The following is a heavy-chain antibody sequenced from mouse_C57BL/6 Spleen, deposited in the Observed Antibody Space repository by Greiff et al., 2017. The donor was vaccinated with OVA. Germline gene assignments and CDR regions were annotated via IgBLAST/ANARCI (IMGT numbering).Heavy chain of an antibody. CDR1: GFTFSNYW. CDR3: TEAPRGYAMDY. V-gene: IGHV6-3*01. CDR2: IRLKSDNYAT. J-gene: IGHJ4*01. Sequence: EVQGVESGGGLVQPGGSMKLSCVASGFTFSNYWMNWVRQSPEKGLEWVAQIRLKSDNYATHYAESVKGRFTISRDDSKSSVYLQMNNLRAEDTGIYYCTEAPRGYAMDYWGQGTSVTVSS.